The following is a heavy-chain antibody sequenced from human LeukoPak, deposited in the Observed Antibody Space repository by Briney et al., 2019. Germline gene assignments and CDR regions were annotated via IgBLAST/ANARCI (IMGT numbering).Heavy chain of an antibody. D-gene: IGHD3-16*02. V-gene: IGHV4-59*12. CDR3: AREKYDYVWGSYRYGLDY. CDR2: IYYSGST. Sequence: GSLRLSCAASGFTFSSYAMSWVRQAPGKGLEWIGYIYYSGSTNYNPFLKSRVTISVDTSKNQFSLKLSSVTAADTAVYYCAREKYDYVWGSYRYGLDYWGQGTLVTVSS. CDR1: GFTFSSYA. J-gene: IGHJ4*02.